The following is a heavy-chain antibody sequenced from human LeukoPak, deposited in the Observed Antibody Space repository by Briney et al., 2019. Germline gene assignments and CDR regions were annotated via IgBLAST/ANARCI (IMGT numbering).Heavy chain of an antibody. Sequence: PSETLSLTCTVSGGSFSSYYWSWIRQPPGKGLEWIGYIYYSGSTNYNPSLKSRVTISVDTSKNQFSLKLSSVTAADTAVYYCAREHSNYVRNNWFDPWGQGTLVTVSS. J-gene: IGHJ5*02. CDR1: GGSFSSYY. CDR2: IYYSGST. V-gene: IGHV4-59*01. CDR3: AREHSNYVRNNWFDP. D-gene: IGHD4-11*01.